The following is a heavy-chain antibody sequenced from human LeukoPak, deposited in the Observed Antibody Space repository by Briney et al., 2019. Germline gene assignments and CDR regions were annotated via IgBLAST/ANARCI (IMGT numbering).Heavy chain of an antibody. CDR2: ISYSGST. CDR3: ARYVWGSYPTFEDY. CDR1: GGSISSYY. D-gene: IGHD3-16*02. J-gene: IGHJ4*02. Sequence: SETLSLTCTVSGGSISSYYWSWIRQPPGKGLEWIGYISYSGSTNYNHSLKSRVTISVDTSKNQFSLKLSSVTAADTAVYYCARYVWGSYPTFEDYWGQGTLVTVSS. V-gene: IGHV4-59*01.